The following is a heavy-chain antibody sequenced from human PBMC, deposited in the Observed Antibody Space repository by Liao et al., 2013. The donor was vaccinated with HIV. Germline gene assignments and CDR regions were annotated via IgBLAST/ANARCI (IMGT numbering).Heavy chain of an antibody. CDR2: IHHGGTA. CDR1: GESFSNYY. V-gene: IGHV4-34*02. J-gene: IGHJ4*02. CDR3: ARDVWGSYRSDY. D-gene: IGHD3-16*02. Sequence: QVQLQQWGAGLLKPSETLSLTCAVSGESFSNYYWSWIRQPPREGGVEWIGEIHHGGTAYYNPSLKSRVTISVLTSKKQVYLKLTSVTAGGDTAIYYCARDVWGSYRSDYWGQGTLGHR.